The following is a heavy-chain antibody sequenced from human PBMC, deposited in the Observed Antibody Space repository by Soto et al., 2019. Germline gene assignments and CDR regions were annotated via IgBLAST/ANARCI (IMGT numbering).Heavy chain of an antibody. V-gene: IGHV3-15*01. CDR2: IKSKFDGGRI. D-gene: IGHD1-7*01. Sequence: EVHLVESGGGPVKPGGSLRISCAASGFTFSGAWMSWVRQAPGKGLEWFGRIKSKFDGGRIDYAASVKGRFSISRDDSTNTLFLQMNSLKTEDTAVYFCTTSVTGTPRAIDYWGQGTLVTVSS. J-gene: IGHJ4*02. CDR1: GFTFSGAW. CDR3: TTSVTGTPRAIDY.